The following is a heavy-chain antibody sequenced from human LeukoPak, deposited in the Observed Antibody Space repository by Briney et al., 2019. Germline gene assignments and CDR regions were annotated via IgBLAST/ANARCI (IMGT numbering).Heavy chain of an antibody. Sequence: GGSVRLSCSASGFTFSGYWMSWVRQTPEKGLEWVANIKQDGYEKYYVDSVKGRFTISRDNAKNSLYLQMNSLRADDTAIYYCARDKIVGPTTLDYWGQGTLVTVSS. CDR3: ARDKIVGPTTLDY. CDR2: IKQDGYEK. CDR1: GFTFSGYW. D-gene: IGHD1-26*01. V-gene: IGHV3-7*01. J-gene: IGHJ4*02.